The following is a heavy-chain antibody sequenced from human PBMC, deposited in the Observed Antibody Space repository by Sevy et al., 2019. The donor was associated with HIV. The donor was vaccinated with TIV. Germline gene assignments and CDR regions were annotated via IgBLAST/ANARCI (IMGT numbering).Heavy chain of an antibody. D-gene: IGHD5-18*01. CDR1: GFIFSSNE. CDR3: ARVSVDTNFYGMDV. J-gene: IGHJ6*02. CDR2: IGSSGSTI. V-gene: IGHV3-48*03. Sequence: GGSRRLSCAASGFIFSSNEMNWVRQAPGKGLEWVSYIGSSGSTIYYAYSVKGRFTISRGNAKNSLYLQMNSLRAEDTAVYYCARVSVDTNFYGMDVWGQGTTVTVSS.